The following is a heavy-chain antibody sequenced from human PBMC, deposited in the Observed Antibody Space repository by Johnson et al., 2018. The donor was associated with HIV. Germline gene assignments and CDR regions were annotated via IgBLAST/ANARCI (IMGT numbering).Heavy chain of an antibody. J-gene: IGHJ3*02. CDR2: ISYDGSNK. CDR3: ARDGAGYSSSWYGPAGAFDI. CDR1: GFTFSSYG. V-gene: IGHV3-30*19. D-gene: IGHD6-13*01. Sequence: VQLVESGGGVVQPGGSLRLSCAASGFTFSSYGMHWVRQAPGKGLEWVAVISYDGSNKYYADSVKGRFTISRDNSKNTLYLQMNSLRAEDTAVYYCARDGAGYSSSWYGPAGAFDIWGQGTMVTVSS.